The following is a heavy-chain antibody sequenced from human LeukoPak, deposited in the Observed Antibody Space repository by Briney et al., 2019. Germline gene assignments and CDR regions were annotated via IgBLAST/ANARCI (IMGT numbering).Heavy chain of an antibody. CDR2: ISSSSSYI. Sequence: GGSLRLSCAASRFTFSSYEMNWVRQAPGKGLEWVSSISSSSSYIYYADSVKGRFTISRDNAKNSLYLQMNSLRAEDTAVYYCARDLGAVAGTVYFDYWGQGTLVTVSS. D-gene: IGHD6-19*01. J-gene: IGHJ4*02. CDR1: RFTFSSYE. CDR3: ARDLGAVAGTVYFDY. V-gene: IGHV3-21*01.